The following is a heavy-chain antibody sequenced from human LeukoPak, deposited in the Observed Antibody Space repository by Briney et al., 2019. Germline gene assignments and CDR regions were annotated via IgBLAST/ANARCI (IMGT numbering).Heavy chain of an antibody. V-gene: IGHV4-61*05. CDR1: GASITTTNFW. Sequence: PSETLSLTCSVSGASITTTNFWWTWIRQSPGRGLEWIGYIHDRGSDKYNPALKSRVTISVDTSKNRFSLKLSTVTAADTAVYYCARRPTGDPKFDYWGQGTLVTVSS. CDR2: IHDRGSD. D-gene: IGHD7-27*01. CDR3: ARRPTGDPKFDY. J-gene: IGHJ4*02.